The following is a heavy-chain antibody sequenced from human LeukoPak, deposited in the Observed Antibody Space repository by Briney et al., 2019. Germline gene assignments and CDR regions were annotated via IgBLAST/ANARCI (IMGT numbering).Heavy chain of an antibody. V-gene: IGHV3-23*01. CDR2: IYGSGSNT. CDR1: GFTFSTVG. CDR3: AKRLSSTSSRGAFDV. Sequence: PVGSLRLSCAASGFTFSTVGMSWVRQAPGKGLEWVSAIYGSGSNTYYADAVKGRFTFSRDNSKNTLYLQMSSLRAEDTAIYYCAKRLSSTSSRGAFDVWGHGTVVTVSS. J-gene: IGHJ3*01. D-gene: IGHD3-10*01.